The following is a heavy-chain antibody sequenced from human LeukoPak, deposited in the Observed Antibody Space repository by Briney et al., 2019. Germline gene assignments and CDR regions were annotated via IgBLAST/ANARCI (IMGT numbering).Heavy chain of an antibody. Sequence: ASVKVSCKVSGYTLTELPMHWVRQAPGKGLEWMGGFDPEDGETIYAQKFQGRVTMTEDTSTDTAYMELSSLRSEDTAVYYCATDPTAGFEDGMDVWGQGTTVTVSS. CDR1: GYTLTELP. CDR3: ATDPTAGFEDGMDV. V-gene: IGHV1-24*01. D-gene: IGHD5-18*01. CDR2: FDPEDGET. J-gene: IGHJ6*02.